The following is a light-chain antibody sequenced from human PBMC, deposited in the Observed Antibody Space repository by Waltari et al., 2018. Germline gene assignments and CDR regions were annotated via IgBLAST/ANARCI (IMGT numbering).Light chain of an antibody. V-gene: IGKV3-20*01. J-gene: IGKJ2*01. CDR1: QSVSSNY. CDR3: QQYGRSWNT. CDR2: GSS. Sequence: EIVLTQSPGTLSLSPGERATLSCRASQSVSSNYLAWYQQRPVKDPRLLIHGSSSRATGIPDRFSGSGSGTDFTLTISRLEPEDLAVYYCQQYGRSWNTFGQGTKLEIK.